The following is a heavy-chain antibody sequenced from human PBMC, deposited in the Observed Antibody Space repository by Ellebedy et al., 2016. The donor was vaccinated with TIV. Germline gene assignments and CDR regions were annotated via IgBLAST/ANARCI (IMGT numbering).Heavy chain of an antibody. J-gene: IGHJ6*02. Sequence: SETLSLTXTVSAGSTNNNYWSWIRQPPGKGLEWIGYVHYSGSTNYNPSLKSRVTISVDNSKNQFSLNLTSVTAADTAVYYCARDLTISGLVTRPYGMDVWGQGTTVTVSS. V-gene: IGHV4-59*01. CDR3: ARDLTISGLVTRPYGMDV. CDR2: VHYSGST. D-gene: IGHD3-9*01. CDR1: AGSTNNNY.